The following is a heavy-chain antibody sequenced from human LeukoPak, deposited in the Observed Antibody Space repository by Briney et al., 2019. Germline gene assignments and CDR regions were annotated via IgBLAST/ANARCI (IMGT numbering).Heavy chain of an antibody. Sequence: SETLSLTCAVYGGSFSGYYWSWIRQPPGKGLEWIGEINHSGSTNYNPSLKSRVTISVDTSKNQFSLKLSSVTAADTAVYNCARGWGSTSCSDYWGQGTLVTVSS. D-gene: IGHD2-2*01. V-gene: IGHV4-34*01. CDR1: GGSFSGYY. J-gene: IGHJ4*02. CDR3: ARGWGSTSCSDY. CDR2: INHSGST.